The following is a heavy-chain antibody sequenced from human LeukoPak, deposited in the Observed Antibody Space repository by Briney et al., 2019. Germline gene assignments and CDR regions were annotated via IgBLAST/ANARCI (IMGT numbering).Heavy chain of an antibody. V-gene: IGHV3-7*01. D-gene: IGHD3-10*02. CDR2: IKQDGSDK. CDR1: GFVFSSYW. J-gene: IGHJ6*04. CDR3: AELGITMIGGV. Sequence: GGSLRLSCAASGFVFSSYWMSWVRQAPGKGLEWVANIKQDGSDKQYVDSVKGRFTISRDNAKSSLYLQTDSLRAEDSAVYYCAELGITMIGGVWGKGTTVTISS.